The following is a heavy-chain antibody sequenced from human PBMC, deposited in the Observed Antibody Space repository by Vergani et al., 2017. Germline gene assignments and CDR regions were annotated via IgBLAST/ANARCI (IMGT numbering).Heavy chain of an antibody. CDR2: IYYSGGT. V-gene: IGHV4-39*01. CDR3: ARHSTVEWLVKLGWIDP. CDR1: GASIRRSNYY. D-gene: IGHD6-19*01. J-gene: IGHJ5*02. Sequence: QLQLQESGPGLVKPSATLSLTCSVSGASIRRSNYYWGWIRQPPGKGLEWIASIYYSGGTYYNPSLKSRVTISVDTSKNQFSLKLCSVTAADTAVYFWARHSTVEWLVKLGWIDPWGQGILVTVSS.